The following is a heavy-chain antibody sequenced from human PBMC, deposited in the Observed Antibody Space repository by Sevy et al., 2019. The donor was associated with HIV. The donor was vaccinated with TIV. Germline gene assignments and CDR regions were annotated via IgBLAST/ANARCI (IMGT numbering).Heavy chain of an antibody. J-gene: IGHJ1*01. CDR1: GGTFSNHI. D-gene: IGHD3-16*02. Sequence: ASVKVSCQTSGGTFSNHIIHWVRQAPGHEFEWVGGILPVFGTTNYAQRFRGRVTFAADDSTRTHYMELSSLRSDDTGFYYCAKGIEFSVMLAPVPLTALESRGQGTLVTVS. CDR3: AKGIEFSVMLAPVPLTALES. V-gene: IGHV1-69*13. CDR2: ILPVFGTT.